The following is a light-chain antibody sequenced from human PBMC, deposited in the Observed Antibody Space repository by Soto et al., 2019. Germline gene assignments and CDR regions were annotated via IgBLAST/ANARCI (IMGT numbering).Light chain of an antibody. Sequence: DIVMTQSPDSLAVSLGERATINCKSSQSVLYSSNNRNYLAWYQQKPGQPPKLLIYWAATRESGVTDRFSGSGSGTDFTLTISSLQAEDVAVYFCQQYYTTPLTFGGGTKVPIK. CDR2: WAA. J-gene: IGKJ4*01. CDR1: QSVLYSSNNRNY. CDR3: QQYYTTPLT. V-gene: IGKV4-1*01.